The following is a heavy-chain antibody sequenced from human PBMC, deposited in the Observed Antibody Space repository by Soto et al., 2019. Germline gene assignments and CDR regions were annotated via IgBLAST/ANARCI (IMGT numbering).Heavy chain of an antibody. D-gene: IGHD6-6*01. V-gene: IGHV1-69*13. Sequence: SVKVSCKASGYSFASYDISWVRQATGQGLEWMGGIIPIVGTANYAQKFQGRLTITADESTSTAYMELSSLSSEDTAVFYCATSRDSYGMDVWGQGTTATVSS. J-gene: IGHJ6*02. CDR3: ATSRDSYGMDV. CDR1: GYSFASYD. CDR2: IIPIVGTA.